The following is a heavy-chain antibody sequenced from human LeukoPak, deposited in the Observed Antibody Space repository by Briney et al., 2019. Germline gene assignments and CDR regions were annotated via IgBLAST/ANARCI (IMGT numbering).Heavy chain of an antibody. CDR3: AKDPLSSRGWFGP. D-gene: IGHD3-10*01. CDR2: ISSSGGST. Sequence: PGGSLRLSCAASGFTFSSYAMSWVRQAPGKGLDWVSTISSSGGSTYYADSVKGRFTISRDNSKNTLYLQINSLRAEDTAVYYCAKDPLSSRGWFGPWGARGLGTVSS. V-gene: IGHV3-23*01. CDR1: GFTFSSYA. J-gene: IGHJ5*02.